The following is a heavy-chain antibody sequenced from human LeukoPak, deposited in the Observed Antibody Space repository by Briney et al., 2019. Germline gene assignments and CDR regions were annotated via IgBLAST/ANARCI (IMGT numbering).Heavy chain of an antibody. CDR2: IRYDGSST. Sequence: GGSLRLSCAASGFTFSTYGMHWVRQAPGKGLDWVAFIRYDGSSTYYADSVKGRFTISRDNSKNTLYLQMNRLRAEDTAVYYCARVRKDYYDSTGYWAELYNWFDPWGQGTLVTVSS. CDR1: GFTFSTYG. D-gene: IGHD3-22*01. J-gene: IGHJ5*02. CDR3: ARVRKDYYDSTGYWAELYNWFDP. V-gene: IGHV3-30*02.